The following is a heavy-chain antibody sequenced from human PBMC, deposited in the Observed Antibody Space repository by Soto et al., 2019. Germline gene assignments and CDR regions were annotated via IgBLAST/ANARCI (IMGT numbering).Heavy chain of an antibody. J-gene: IGHJ5*02. D-gene: IGHD5-18*01. CDR2: IYYSGST. Sequence: QVQLQESGPGLVKPSQTLSLTCTVSGGSISSGGYYWSWIRQHPGKGLEWIGYIYYSGSTNYNPYLKSRVTISVDTSKNQFSLKLSSVTAADTAVYYCARDREIDTAMALYNWFDPWGQGTLVTVSS. CDR3: ARDREIDTAMALYNWFDP. CDR1: GGSISSGGYY. V-gene: IGHV4-31*03.